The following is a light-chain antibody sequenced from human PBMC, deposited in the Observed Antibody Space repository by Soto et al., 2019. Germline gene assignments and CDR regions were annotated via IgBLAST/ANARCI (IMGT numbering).Light chain of an antibody. CDR2: RNN. J-gene: IGLJ2*01. CDR1: SSNIGSNY. Sequence: QSVLTQPPSASGTPGQRVTISCSGSSSNIGSNYVYWYQQLPGTAHKLLIYRNNQRPSGVPDRFSGSKSGTSASLAISGLRSEDEADYYCAAWDDSLSGRVVFGGGTKVTVL. CDR3: AAWDDSLSGRVV. V-gene: IGLV1-47*01.